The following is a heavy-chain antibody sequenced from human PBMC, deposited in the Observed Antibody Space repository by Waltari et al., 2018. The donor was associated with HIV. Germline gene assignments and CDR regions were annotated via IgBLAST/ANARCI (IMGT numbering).Heavy chain of an antibody. J-gene: IGHJ3*02. Sequence: EVQLVQPGAEGRKSGESLKISCKASGYTFTNYWIAWVRQMSGEGLEWMGIIYPFDSDTRYNPSFEGQITISADKSLATAYLEWSNLNASDAAIYYCARLFYYDTTGYINNAFDIWGQGTVVTVS. CDR3: ARLFYYDTTGYINNAFDI. CDR2: IYPFDSDT. V-gene: IGHV5-51*03. D-gene: IGHD3-22*01. CDR1: GYTFTNYW.